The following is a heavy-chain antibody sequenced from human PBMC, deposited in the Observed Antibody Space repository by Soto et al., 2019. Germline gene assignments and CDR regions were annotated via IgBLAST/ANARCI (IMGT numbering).Heavy chain of an antibody. J-gene: IGHJ4*02. Sequence: ASLKVSCKASGYTFTRYGIIWVRQAPGQGLEWMGWISAYNGNTNYAQKLQGRVTMTTDTSTSTAYMELRSLRSDDTAVYYCARSMRILRSLYYWGQGTLVNVPQ. CDR3: ARSMRILRSLYY. CDR2: ISAYNGNT. D-gene: IGHD2-15*01. V-gene: IGHV1-18*01. CDR1: GYTFTRYG.